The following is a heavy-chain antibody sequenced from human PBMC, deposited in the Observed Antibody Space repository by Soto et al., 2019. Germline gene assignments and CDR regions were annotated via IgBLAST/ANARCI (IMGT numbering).Heavy chain of an antibody. J-gene: IGHJ5*02. CDR2: MNPGSGDT. CDR3: ARMATCGSLNGLDP. V-gene: IGHV1-8*01. D-gene: IGHD3-10*01. Sequence: SVKVSGKASGYIFTNNDVSWVRQATGQGLEWMGWMNPGSGDTGYAQKFQCRVTMTRAISLATADMELSSLRADDTAIDYCARMATCGSLNGLDPWGQGTLVTVSS. CDR1: GYIFTNND.